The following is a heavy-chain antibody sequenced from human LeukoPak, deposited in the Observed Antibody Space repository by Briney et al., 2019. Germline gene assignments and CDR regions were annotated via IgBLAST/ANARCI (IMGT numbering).Heavy chain of an antibody. J-gene: IGHJ4*02. CDR2: IIPIFGTA. Sequence: ASVKVSCKASGGXFSRYAISWVRQAPGQGLEWMGGIIPIFGTANYAQKFQGRVTIIADESTSTAYMELSGLRSEDTAVYYCARSPSYCSGGSCYSDHFDYWGQGTLVTVSS. CDR1: GGXFSRYA. D-gene: IGHD2-15*01. CDR3: ARSPSYCSGGSCYSDHFDY. V-gene: IGHV1-69*01.